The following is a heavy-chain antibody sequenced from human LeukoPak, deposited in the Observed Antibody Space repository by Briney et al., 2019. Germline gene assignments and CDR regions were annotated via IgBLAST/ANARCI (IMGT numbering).Heavy chain of an antibody. J-gene: IGHJ4*02. V-gene: IGHV3-23*01. CDR2: ISGSGGST. CDR1: GFTFSSYA. CDR3: ATAAGYYFDY. Sequence: GGSLRLSCAVSGFTFSSYAMSWVRQAPGKGLEWVSSISGSGGSTYYADSVKGRFTISRDNSKNTLYLQMNSLRAEDTAVYYCATAAGYYFDYWGQGTLVTVSS. D-gene: IGHD6-19*01.